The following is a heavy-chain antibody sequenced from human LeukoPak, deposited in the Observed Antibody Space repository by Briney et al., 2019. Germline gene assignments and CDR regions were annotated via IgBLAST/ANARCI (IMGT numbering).Heavy chain of an antibody. J-gene: IGHJ3*02. CDR2: IYYSGST. CDR1: GGSLSNYY. Sequence: SETLSLTCTVSGGSLSNYYWSWIRHPPGKGLEWIGYIYYSGSTNYNPSLTSRVTISVDTSKNQSSLKLSSVTAADTAVYYCARRGITMVRGVFGAFDIWGQGTMVTVSS. D-gene: IGHD3-10*01. CDR3: ARRGITMVRGVFGAFDI. V-gene: IGHV4-59*01.